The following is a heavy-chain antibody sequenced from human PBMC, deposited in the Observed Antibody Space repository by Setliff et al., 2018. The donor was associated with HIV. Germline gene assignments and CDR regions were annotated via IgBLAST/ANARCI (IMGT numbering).Heavy chain of an antibody. CDR1: GGSISTYF. CDR2: IYYTGST. V-gene: IGHV4-59*01. CDR3: ARLRGDFYFDL. Sequence: SETLSLTCTVSGGSISTYFWSWVRQTPGKGLEWIGYIYYTGSTSYNPSFRSRVTISVDTSKNQFSLMLDSVTAADTAVYFCARLRGDFYFDLWGQGTLVTVSS. J-gene: IGHJ4*02. D-gene: IGHD4-17*01.